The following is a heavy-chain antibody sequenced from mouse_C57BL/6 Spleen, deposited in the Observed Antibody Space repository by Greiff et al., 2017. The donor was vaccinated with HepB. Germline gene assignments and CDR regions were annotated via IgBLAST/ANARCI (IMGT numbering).Heavy chain of an antibody. CDR3: ARGTTAPFAY. CDR2: IDPSDSYT. CDR1: GYTFTSYW. V-gene: IGHV1-69*01. J-gene: IGHJ3*01. Sequence: QVQLQQPGAELVMPGASVKLSCKASGYTFTSYWMHWVKQRPGQGLEWIGEIDPSDSYTNYNQKFKGKSTLTVDKSSSTAYMQLSSLTSEDSAVYYCARGTTAPFAYRGQGTLVTVSA. D-gene: IGHD1-2*01.